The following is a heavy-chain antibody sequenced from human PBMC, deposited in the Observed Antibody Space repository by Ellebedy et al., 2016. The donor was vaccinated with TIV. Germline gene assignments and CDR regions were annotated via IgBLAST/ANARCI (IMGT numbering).Heavy chain of an antibody. D-gene: IGHD5-18*01. Sequence: GESLKISCAASGFSFSSYAMSWVRQAPGKGLEWVSAGSGSGYNTYYADSVKGRITISRDNSKNTLYLQMNSLRAEDTAVYYCARRYSDDKGVDAFDIWGQGTMVTVSS. CDR1: GFSFSSYA. J-gene: IGHJ3*02. CDR3: ARRYSDDKGVDAFDI. CDR2: GSGSGYNT. V-gene: IGHV3-23*01.